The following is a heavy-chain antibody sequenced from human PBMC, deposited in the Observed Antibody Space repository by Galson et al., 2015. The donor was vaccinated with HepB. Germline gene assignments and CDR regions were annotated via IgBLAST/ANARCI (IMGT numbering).Heavy chain of an antibody. D-gene: IGHD6-6*01. V-gene: IGHV5-51*01. Sequence: QSGAEVTKPGESLRISCKGSGYIFTNYWIGWVRQTPGKGLEWMGIIFPSDSDTRYSPSFQGQVTISADKSITTAYLEWSSLKASDTAIYYCARHGSIGAHQNWFDPWGQGTLVTVSS. CDR3: ARHGSIGAHQNWFDP. CDR1: GYIFTNYW. J-gene: IGHJ5*02. CDR2: IFPSDSDT.